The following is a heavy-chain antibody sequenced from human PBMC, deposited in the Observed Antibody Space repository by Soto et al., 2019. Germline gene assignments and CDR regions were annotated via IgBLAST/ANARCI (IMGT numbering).Heavy chain of an antibody. CDR1: GFTFSNFA. CDR2: ISASGDDT. D-gene: IGHD1-7*01. V-gene: IGHV3-23*01. J-gene: IGHJ4*02. Sequence: QLLESGGGFVQPGGSLRLSCVASGFTFSNFAMSWVRQAPGAGLDWVSAISASGDDTFYAASMKGRFTISRDNSKDTLYLQINSLRAEDTAVYFCASPIPKTGTTFGFWCQGTLVTVSS. CDR3: ASPIPKTGTTFGF.